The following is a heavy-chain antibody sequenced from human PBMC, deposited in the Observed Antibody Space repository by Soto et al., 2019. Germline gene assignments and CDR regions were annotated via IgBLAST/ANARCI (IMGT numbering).Heavy chain of an antibody. Sequence: EVRLVESGGGLVQPGGSLRLSCAASGFIVSSNYMTWVRQAPGKGLEWVSLLYSGGATHYAASVKGRFTISSHRSQNTLFLQMNSLRTEDAPTYYCLRGRYGSQIHWGQGTKVTVSS. D-gene: IGHD3-10*01. CDR1: GFIVSSNY. J-gene: IGHJ4*02. V-gene: IGHV3-53*04. CDR2: LYSGGAT. CDR3: LRGRYGSQIH.